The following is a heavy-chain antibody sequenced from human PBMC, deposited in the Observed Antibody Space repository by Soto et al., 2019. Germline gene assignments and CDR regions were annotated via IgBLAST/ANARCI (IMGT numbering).Heavy chain of an antibody. D-gene: IGHD7-27*01. Sequence: SETLSLTCTVSGGSISSGGYYWSWIRQHPGKGLEWIGYIYYSGSTYYNPSLKSRVTISLHTSKNQFPLKLSSVTAADTAVYYCARDRGSSNWGYGMDFWGQGTKVPVSS. CDR3: ARDRGSSNWGYGMDF. CDR1: GGSISSGGYY. CDR2: IYYSGST. J-gene: IGHJ6*02. V-gene: IGHV4-31*03.